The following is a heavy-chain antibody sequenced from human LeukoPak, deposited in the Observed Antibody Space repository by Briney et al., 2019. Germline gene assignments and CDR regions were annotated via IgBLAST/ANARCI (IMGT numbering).Heavy chain of an antibody. CDR2: IYYRSKWYS. J-gene: IGHJ5*02. CDR3: TGGGLVRGSLHWFDP. Sequence: SQTLSLTCAISGDSVSGGSAGWNWIRQSPSRGLEWLGRIYYRSKWYSDYAISVKSRITINPDTSRNQFSLQLNSVTHDDTAVYYCTGGGLVRGSLHWFDPWGQGTLVAVSS. D-gene: IGHD3-10*01. V-gene: IGHV6-1*01. CDR1: GDSVSGGSAG.